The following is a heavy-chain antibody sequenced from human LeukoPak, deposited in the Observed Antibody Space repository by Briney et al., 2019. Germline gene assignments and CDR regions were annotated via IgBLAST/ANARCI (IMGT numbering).Heavy chain of an antibody. J-gene: IGHJ4*02. V-gene: IGHV3-33*06. D-gene: IGHD3-3*01. CDR3: AKDRGYDFWSGYLDY. CDR2: IWYDGSNK. CDR1: GFNFSRYG. Sequence: GGSLRLSCAAYGFNFSRYGTDWVRQAPGKGVEWGEVIWYDGSNKYYAYSLKVRFTISRDNSKNTLYLQMNSLRAEDTAVYYCAKDRGYDFWSGYLDYWGQGTLVTVSS.